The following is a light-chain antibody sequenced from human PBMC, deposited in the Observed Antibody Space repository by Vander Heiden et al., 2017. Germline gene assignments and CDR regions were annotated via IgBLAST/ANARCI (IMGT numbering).Light chain of an antibody. Sequence: DIQMTQSPSSLSASVGDKVTITCRASQSITTYLNWYQQKPGKAPKLLIYDASSLQKGVPSRFSGSGYGTDFTLTISSRQPEDFAPYYCQQGYSHPRFTFGHGTKVDIK. V-gene: IGKV1-39*01. CDR2: DAS. J-gene: IGKJ3*01. CDR3: QQGYSHPRFT. CDR1: QSITTY.